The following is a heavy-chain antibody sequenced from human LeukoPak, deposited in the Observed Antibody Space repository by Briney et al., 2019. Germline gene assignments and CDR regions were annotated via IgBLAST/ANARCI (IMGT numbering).Heavy chain of an antibody. V-gene: IGHV3-21*01. CDR1: GFTFSSYS. CDR2: ISSSSSYI. Sequence: PGGSLRRSCAASGFTFSSYSMIWVRQGPGKGLEWVSSISSSSSYIYYADSVRGRFTISRDNAKNSLYLQMNSLRAEDTAVYYCARDEEAVAGQYWGQGTLVTVSS. CDR3: ARDEEAVAGQY. J-gene: IGHJ4*02. D-gene: IGHD6-19*01.